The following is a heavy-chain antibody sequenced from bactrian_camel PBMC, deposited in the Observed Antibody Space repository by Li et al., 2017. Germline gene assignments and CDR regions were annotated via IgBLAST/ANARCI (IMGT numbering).Heavy chain of an antibody. J-gene: IGHJ4*01. CDR3: AGVERERLCRWTEFSY. D-gene: IGHD4*01. CDR2: IYTVGDNA. V-gene: IGHV3S31*01. Sequence: VQLVESGGGSVQAGGSLRLSCTHSGYVSSRHCMGWFRQAPGKAREGVGFIYTVGDNAYYNKPVEGRFTISQDKAKNTVYLQMDSLKPEDTATYYCAGVERERLCRWTEFSYWGQGTQVTVS. CDR1: GYVSSRHC.